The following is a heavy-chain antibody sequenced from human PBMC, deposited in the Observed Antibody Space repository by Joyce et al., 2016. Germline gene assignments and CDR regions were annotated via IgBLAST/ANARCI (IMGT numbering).Heavy chain of an antibody. CDR1: GYTSTELS. Sequence: QVQVVQPGAEVKRPGASVKVSCKVSGYTSTELSIHWVRQAPGKGLEWMGGVEPEDGESIYAQKCQGRVTLTEDTSTDTACLELSSLTSDDTAVYYCATGDLGSFDYWGQGTLVTVSS. CDR3: ATGDLGSFDY. J-gene: IGHJ4*02. CDR2: VEPEDGES. D-gene: IGHD3-16*01. V-gene: IGHV1-24*01.